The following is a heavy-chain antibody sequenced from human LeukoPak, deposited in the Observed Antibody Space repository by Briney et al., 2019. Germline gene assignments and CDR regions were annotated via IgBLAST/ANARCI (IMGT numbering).Heavy chain of an antibody. CDR2: MNPNSGNT. J-gene: IGHJ4*02. V-gene: IGHV1-8*01. CDR3: ARALWSTGGPIDY. Sequence: APVRVSCKASEYTFTSYDINWVPQATGQRLEWRGWMNPNSGNTGYAQKFQGRVTMTRTTSISTAYMELSSLRSEDTAVYYCARALWSTGGPIDYWGQGTLVTVSS. D-gene: IGHD3-10*01. CDR1: EYTFTSYD.